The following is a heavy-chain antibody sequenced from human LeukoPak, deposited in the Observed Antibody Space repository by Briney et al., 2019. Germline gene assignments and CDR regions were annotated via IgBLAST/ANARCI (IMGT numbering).Heavy chain of an antibody. CDR2: ISGSGGST. CDR1: GSTFNSYA. V-gene: IGHV3-23*01. J-gene: IGHJ4*02. Sequence: PGGSLRLSCAASGSTFNSYAMSWLRQAPGKGLEWVSAISGSGGSTYYADSVKGRFTISRDNSKNTLYLQMNSLRAEDTAVYYCASLVVVTASFDYWGQGTLVPVSS. CDR3: ASLVVVTASFDY. D-gene: IGHD2-21*02.